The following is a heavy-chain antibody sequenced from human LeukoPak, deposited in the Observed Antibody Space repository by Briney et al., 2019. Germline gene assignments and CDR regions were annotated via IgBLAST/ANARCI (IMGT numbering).Heavy chain of an antibody. CDR1: GFTFSTYG. V-gene: IGHV3-48*02. Sequence: PGGPLRLSCAASGFTFSTYGMNWVRQAPGKGLEWVSYISHTSDAIYYPDSVKGRFTISRDNAKNSLYLQMNSLRDEDTAVYYCARDKMYDYDGGAYRGNYYYFYAMDVWGQGTTVTVSS. J-gene: IGHJ6*02. CDR3: ARDKMYDYDGGAYRGNYYYFYAMDV. CDR2: ISHTSDAI. D-gene: IGHD3-22*01.